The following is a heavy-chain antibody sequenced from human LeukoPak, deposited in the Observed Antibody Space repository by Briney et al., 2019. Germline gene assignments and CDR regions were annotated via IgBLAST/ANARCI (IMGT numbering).Heavy chain of an antibody. J-gene: IGHJ6*02. CDR3: ARSKGEWLVKDYYYYGMDV. V-gene: IGHV1-69*13. CDR2: IIPIFGTA. D-gene: IGHD6-19*01. CDR1: GGTFSSYA. Sequence: ASVKVSCKASGGTFSSYAISWVRQAPGQGLEWMGGIIPIFGTANYAQKFQGRVTITADESTSTAYMELSSLRSEDTAVYYCARSKGEWLVKDYYYYGMDVWGQGTTVTVSS.